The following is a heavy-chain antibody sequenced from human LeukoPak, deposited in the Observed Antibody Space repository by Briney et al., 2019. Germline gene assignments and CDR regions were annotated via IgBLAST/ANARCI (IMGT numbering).Heavy chain of an antibody. CDR2: IIPIFGTA. V-gene: IGHV1-69*06. J-gene: IGHJ5*02. CDR1: GGTFSSYA. Sequence: SVKVSCKASGGTFSSYAISWVRQAPGQGLEWMGGIIPIFGTADYAQKFQGRVTITADKSTSTAYMELSSLRSEDTAVYYCARDNSVRDEAWWFNPWGQGTLVTVSS. CDR3: ARDNSVRDEAWWFNP. D-gene: IGHD5-24*01.